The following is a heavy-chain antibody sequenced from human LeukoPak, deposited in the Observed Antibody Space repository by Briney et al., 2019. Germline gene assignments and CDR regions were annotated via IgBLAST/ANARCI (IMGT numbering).Heavy chain of an antibody. J-gene: IGHJ4*02. CDR1: GFTFSSYG. CDR3: AKEPDSSGYHPFDY. V-gene: IGHV3-33*06. CDR2: IWYDGSNK. Sequence: PGGSLRLSCAASGFTFSSYGMHWVRQAPGKGLEWVAVIWYDGSNKYYADSVKGRFTISRDNSKNTLYLQMNSLRAEDTAVYYCAKEPDSSGYHPFDYWGQGTLVTVSS. D-gene: IGHD3-22*01.